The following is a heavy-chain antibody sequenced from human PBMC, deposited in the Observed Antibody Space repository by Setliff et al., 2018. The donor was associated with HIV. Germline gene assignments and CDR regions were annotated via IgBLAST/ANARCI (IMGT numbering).Heavy chain of an antibody. V-gene: IGHV1-46*01. CDR2: INPSGGST. CDR1: GYTFTNYY. Sequence: GASVKVSCKASGYTFTNYYMHWVRQAPGQGLEWMGIINPSGGSTNYAQRFQGRLTITADEYTGTAYMELSSLRSEDTAVYYCATRGRDLGFDYWGQGTLVTVSS. J-gene: IGHJ4*02. D-gene: IGHD1-1*01. CDR3: ATRGRDLGFDY.